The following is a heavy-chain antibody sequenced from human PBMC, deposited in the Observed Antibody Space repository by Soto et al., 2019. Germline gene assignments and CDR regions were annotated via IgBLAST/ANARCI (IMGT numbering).Heavy chain of an antibody. V-gene: IGHV3-21*01. J-gene: IGHJ2*01. CDR3: ARAKVSGYCYFDL. CDR2: ISGSSSFI. CDR1: EFTFSDYS. Sequence: EVQLVESGGGLVKPGGSLRLSCAGSEFTFSDYSLAWVRQAPGKGLEWVSSISGSSSFIYYADSVKGRFTISRDNAKKSVYLHINSLRAEDTAVYYCARAKVSGYCYFDLWGRGTLVTVSS.